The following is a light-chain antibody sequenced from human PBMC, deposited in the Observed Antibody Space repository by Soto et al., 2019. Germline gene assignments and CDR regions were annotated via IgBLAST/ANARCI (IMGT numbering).Light chain of an antibody. Sequence: EIVLTQSPGTLSLSPGERATLSCRASQSVSSYLAWYQQKPGQAPRLLIYDASNRATGIPDRFSGSGSGTDFTLTISRLEPEDFAVYYCQQYGSSLWTFGQGTKVDNK. CDR2: DAS. CDR3: QQYGSSLWT. V-gene: IGKV3-20*01. J-gene: IGKJ1*01. CDR1: QSVSSY.